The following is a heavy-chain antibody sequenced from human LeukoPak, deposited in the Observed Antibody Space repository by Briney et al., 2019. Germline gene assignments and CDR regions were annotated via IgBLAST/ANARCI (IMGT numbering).Heavy chain of an antibody. J-gene: IGHJ4*02. CDR1: GGSISSYY. CDR2: IYYSGST. Sequence: SETLSLTCTVSGGSISSYYWSWIRQPPGKGLEWIAYIYYSGSTNYNPSLKSRVTISVDTSKNRFSLKLSSVTAADTAVYGSGSSGTFDYWGQGTLVTVSS. D-gene: IGHD3-10*01. CDR3: GSSGTFDY. V-gene: IGHV4-59*01.